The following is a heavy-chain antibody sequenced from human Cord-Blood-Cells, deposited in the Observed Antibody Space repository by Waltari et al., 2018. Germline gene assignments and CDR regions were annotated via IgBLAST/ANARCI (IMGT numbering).Heavy chain of an antibody. CDR3: ARDERDSSGYYFDY. CDR1: GGTFSSYA. J-gene: IGHJ4*02. Sequence: QVQLVQSGAEVKKPGSSVKVSCKASGGTFSSYAISWVRQAPGQGVEWMGGIIPIFCTANYAQKFQGRVTITADESTSTAYMELSSLRSEDTAVYYCARDERDSSGYYFDYWGQGTLVTVSS. V-gene: IGHV1-69*01. CDR2: IIPIFCTA. D-gene: IGHD3-22*01.